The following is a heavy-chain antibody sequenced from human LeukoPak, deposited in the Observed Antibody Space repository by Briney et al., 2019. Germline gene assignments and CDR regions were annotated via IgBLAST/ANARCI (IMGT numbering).Heavy chain of an antibody. J-gene: IGHJ3*02. Sequence: PGGSLRLSCAASGFTFSSYSMNWVRQAPGKGLEWGSYISSSSSTIYYADSVKGRFNLSRDNAKNSMYLQMNSLSAEDTAVYYCARTGRVYCSSTSCYRHESAFDIWGQGTMVTVSS. D-gene: IGHD2-2*01. CDR2: ISSSSSTI. CDR3: ARTGRVYCSSTSCYRHESAFDI. V-gene: IGHV3-48*01. CDR1: GFTFSSYS.